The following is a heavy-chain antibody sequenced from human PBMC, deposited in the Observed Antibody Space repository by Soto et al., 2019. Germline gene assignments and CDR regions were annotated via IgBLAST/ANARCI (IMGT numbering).Heavy chain of an antibody. CDR2: INSDGSST. V-gene: IGHV3-74*01. J-gene: IGHJ5*02. Sequence: GGSLILSCAASGFTFSSYWMHWVRQAPGKGLVWVSRINSDGSSTSYADSVKGRFTISRDNAKNTLYLQMNSLRAEDTAVYYCARDPEWYGSGSHNWFDPWGQGTLVTVSS. CDR1: GFTFSSYW. CDR3: ARDPEWYGSGSHNWFDP. D-gene: IGHD3-10*01.